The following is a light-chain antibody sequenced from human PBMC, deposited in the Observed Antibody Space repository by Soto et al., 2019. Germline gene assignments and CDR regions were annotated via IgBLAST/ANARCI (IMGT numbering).Light chain of an antibody. V-gene: IGKV1-5*03. J-gene: IGKJ1*01. CDR2: TAS. Sequence: DIPMTQSPSTLSASVGDRVIITCRASQSISSRLAWYQQKPGKAPKLLIYTASSLESGVPSRFSGSGSGTEFTLTISSLQPDDFATYYCQKYSGSPTFGQGTKVEIK. CDR1: QSISSR. CDR3: QKYSGSPT.